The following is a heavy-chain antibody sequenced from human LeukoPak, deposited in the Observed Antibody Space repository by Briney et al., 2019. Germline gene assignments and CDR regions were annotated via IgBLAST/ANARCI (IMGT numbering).Heavy chain of an antibody. CDR3: ARHYYGSGSYYLIDY. CDR2: IYPGDADT. J-gene: IGHJ4*02. CDR1: GYSFTSYW. Sequence: GESLKISGKGSGYSFTSYWIGWVRQMPGKGLEWMGIIYPGDADTRYSTSFQGQVTISADKAISTAYLQWSSLKALDTAMYYFARHYYGSGSYYLIDYWGQGTLVTVSS. V-gene: IGHV5-51*01. D-gene: IGHD3-10*01.